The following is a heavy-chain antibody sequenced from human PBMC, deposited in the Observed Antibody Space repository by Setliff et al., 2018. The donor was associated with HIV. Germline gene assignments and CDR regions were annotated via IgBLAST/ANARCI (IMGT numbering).Heavy chain of an antibody. CDR2: ITRSSDYI. Sequence: LRLSCAASGFSFSSYRMNWVRQAPGKGLEWVSSITRSSDYIWYADSVKGRFTISRDNAKNSLNLQMNSLSAEDTAVYYCVRDYMWAFDYWGQGALVTVSS. J-gene: IGHJ4*02. CDR3: VRDYMWAFDY. V-gene: IGHV3-21*01. CDR1: GFSFSSYR. D-gene: IGHD1-26*01.